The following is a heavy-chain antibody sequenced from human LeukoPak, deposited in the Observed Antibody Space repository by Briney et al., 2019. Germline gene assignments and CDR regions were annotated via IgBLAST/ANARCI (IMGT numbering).Heavy chain of an antibody. Sequence: ASVKVSCKASGYTFTGYYMHWVRQAPGQGLEWMGWINPHSGGTNYAQKFQGRVTMTRDTSISTAYMELSRLRSDDTAVYYCARDQYSSGWDYYYYYGMDVWGQGTTVTVSS. CDR3: ARDQYSSGWDYYYYYGMDV. CDR1: GYTFTGYY. CDR2: INPHSGGT. D-gene: IGHD6-19*01. V-gene: IGHV1-2*02. J-gene: IGHJ6*02.